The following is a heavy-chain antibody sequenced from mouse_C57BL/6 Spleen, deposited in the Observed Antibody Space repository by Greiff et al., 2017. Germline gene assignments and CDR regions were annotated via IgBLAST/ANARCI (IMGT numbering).Heavy chain of an antibody. J-gene: IGHJ4*01. CDR1: GYTFASYW. D-gene: IGHD1-1*01. CDR2: IDPSDSYT. Sequence: QVQLQQPGAELVMPGASVKLSCKASGYTFASYWMHWVKQRPGQGLEWIGEIDPSDSYTNYNQKFKGKSTLTVDKSSSTAYMQRSSLTSEDSAVYYCARWYYGSGYYAMDYWGQGTSVTVSS. CDR3: ARWYYGSGYYAMDY. V-gene: IGHV1-69*01.